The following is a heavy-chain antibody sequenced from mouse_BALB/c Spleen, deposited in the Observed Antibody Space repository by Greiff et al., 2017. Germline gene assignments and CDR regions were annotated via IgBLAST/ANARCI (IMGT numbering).Heavy chain of an antibody. D-gene: IGHD1-1*01. V-gene: IGHV5-12-1*01. CDR2: ISSGGGST. Sequence: EVKLVESGGGLVKPGGSLKLSCAASGFAFSSYDMSWVRQTPEKRLEWVAYISSGGGSTYYPDTVKGRFTISRDNAKNTLYLQMSSLKSEDTAMYYCARPYYGSSYGQWGQGTTLTVSA. CDR3: ARPYYGSSYGQ. J-gene: IGHJ2*01. CDR1: GFAFSSYD.